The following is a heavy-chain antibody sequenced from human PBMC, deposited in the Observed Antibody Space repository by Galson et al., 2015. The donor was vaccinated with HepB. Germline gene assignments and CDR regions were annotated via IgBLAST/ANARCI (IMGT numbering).Heavy chain of an antibody. CDR2: INPNSGDT. CDR3: ARAYDTSGYYYFDY. CDR1: GYTFTGHY. D-gene: IGHD3-22*01. Sequence: SVKVSCKGSGYTFTGHYMHWVRQAPGQGLEWMGWINPNSGDTNYAQKFHGRVTMTRDTSINTAYMELSRLRSDDTAVYYCARAYDTSGYYYFDYWGQGTLATVSS. J-gene: IGHJ4*02. V-gene: IGHV1-2*02.